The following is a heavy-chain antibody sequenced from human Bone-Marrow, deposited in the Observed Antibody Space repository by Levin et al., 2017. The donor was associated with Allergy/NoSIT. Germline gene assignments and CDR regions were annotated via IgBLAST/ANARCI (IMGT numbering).Heavy chain of an antibody. D-gene: IGHD2-2*02. Sequence: SQTLSLTCTVSGYSISSGYYWGWIRQPPGKGLEWIGSIYHSGSTYYNPSLKSRVTISVDTSKNQFSLKLSSVTAADTAVYYCAREEDIVLVPAAIRGGNWFDPWGQGTLVTVSS. J-gene: IGHJ5*02. CDR2: IYHSGST. V-gene: IGHV4-38-2*02. CDR3: AREEDIVLVPAAIRGGNWFDP. CDR1: GYSISSGYY.